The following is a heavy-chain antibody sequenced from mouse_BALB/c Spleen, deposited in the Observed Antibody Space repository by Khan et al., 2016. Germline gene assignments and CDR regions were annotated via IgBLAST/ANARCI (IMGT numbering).Heavy chain of an antibody. CDR1: GYSITSDYD. Sequence: EVQLQESGPGLVKPSQSLSLTCTVTGYSITSDYDWNWIRQFQGNKLEWMGYIGYSGSTSYNTSLKSRISITRDSSKHQFFLQLYSVTTEDTATYYCALLRLAYWGQGTLVTVSA. V-gene: IGHV3-2*02. CDR2: IGYSGST. D-gene: IGHD1-2*01. CDR3: ALLRLAY. J-gene: IGHJ3*01.